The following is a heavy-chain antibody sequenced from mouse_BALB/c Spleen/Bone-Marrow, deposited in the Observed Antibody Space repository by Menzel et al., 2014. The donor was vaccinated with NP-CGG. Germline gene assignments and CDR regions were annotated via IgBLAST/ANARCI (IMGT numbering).Heavy chain of an antibody. Sequence: DLVKPGASVKLSCKASGYTFTSFWINWIKQRPGQGLEWIGRIAPGSGTTYYNEMFKGKATLTVDTSSSTAYIQLSSLSSEDSAVYFCARCDYAMDYWGQGTSVTVSS. J-gene: IGHJ4*01. CDR2: IAPGSGTT. CDR3: ARCDYAMDY. CDR1: GYTFTSFW. V-gene: IGHV1S41*01.